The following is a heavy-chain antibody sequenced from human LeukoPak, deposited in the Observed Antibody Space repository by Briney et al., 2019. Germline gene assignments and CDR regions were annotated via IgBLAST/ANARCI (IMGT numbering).Heavy chain of an antibody. V-gene: IGHV4-39*01. CDR1: GGSISSSSYY. CDR2: IYYSGST. Sequence: SETLSLTCTVSGGSISSSSYYWGWIRQPPGKGLEWIGSIYYSGSTYYNPSLKSRVTISVETSKNQFSLKLSSVTAADTAVYYCARQSGSSSGLDYWGQGTLVTVSS. D-gene: IGHD6-6*01. CDR3: ARQSGSSSGLDY. J-gene: IGHJ4*02.